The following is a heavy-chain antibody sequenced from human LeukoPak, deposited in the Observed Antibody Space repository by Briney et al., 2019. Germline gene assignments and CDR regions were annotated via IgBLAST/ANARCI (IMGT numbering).Heavy chain of an antibody. V-gene: IGHV4-34*01. CDR2: INHSGST. D-gene: IGHD2-15*01. Sequence: SETLSLTCAVYGGSFSGYYWSWIRQPPGKGLEWIGEINHSGSTNYNPSLKSRVTISVDTSKSQFSLKLSSVTAADTAVYYCARAGYCSGGSCYPGDDFDYRGQGTLVTVSS. CDR1: GGSFSGYY. J-gene: IGHJ4*02. CDR3: ARAGYCSGGSCYPGDDFDY.